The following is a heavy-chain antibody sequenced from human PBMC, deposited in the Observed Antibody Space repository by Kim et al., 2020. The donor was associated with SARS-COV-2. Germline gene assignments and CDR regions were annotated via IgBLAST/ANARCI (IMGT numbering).Heavy chain of an antibody. Sequence: GGSLRLSCAASGFTFDDYTMHWVRQAPGKGLEWVSLISWDGGSTYYADSVKGRFTISRDNSKNSLYLQMNSLRTEDTALYYCAKAPSIAVAGTHPLDYWGQGTLVTVSS. CDR1: GFTFDDYT. D-gene: IGHD6-19*01. V-gene: IGHV3-43*01. J-gene: IGHJ4*02. CDR3: AKAPSIAVAGTHPLDY. CDR2: ISWDGGST.